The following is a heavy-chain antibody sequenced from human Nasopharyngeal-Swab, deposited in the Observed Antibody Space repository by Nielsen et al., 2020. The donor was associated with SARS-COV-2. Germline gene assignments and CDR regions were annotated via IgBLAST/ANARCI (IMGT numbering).Heavy chain of an antibody. J-gene: IGHJ4*02. D-gene: IGHD6-6*01. CDR2: IIAMVGTA. CDR1: GCIFSNYD. CDR3: ARDLIATRLRSIDY. Sequence: SVKVSCKTSGCIFSNYDINWVRQAPGQGLEWMGSIIAMVGTANYPQKYQGRVTITADTSTSTVYMELKSLRSEDTAMYYCARDLIATRLRSIDYWVQGTLVTVSS. V-gene: IGHV1-69*06.